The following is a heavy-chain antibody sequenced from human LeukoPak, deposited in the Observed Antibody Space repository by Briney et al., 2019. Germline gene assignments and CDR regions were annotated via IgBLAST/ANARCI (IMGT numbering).Heavy chain of an antibody. D-gene: IGHD5/OR15-5a*01. V-gene: IGHV3-30*18. CDR1: GFTLSSYG. CDR2: ISYDGSNK. J-gene: IGHJ6*02. CDR3: AKSRSTVTLHYYYGMDV. Sequence: GGSLRLSCAASGFTLSSYGMHWVRQAPGKGLEWVAVISYDGSNKYYADSVKGRFTISRDNSKNTLYLQMNSLRAEDTAVYYCAKSRSTVTLHYYYGMDVWGQGTTVTVSS.